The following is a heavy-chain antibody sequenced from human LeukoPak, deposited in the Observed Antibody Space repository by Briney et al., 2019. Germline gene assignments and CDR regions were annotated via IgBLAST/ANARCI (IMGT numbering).Heavy chain of an antibody. J-gene: IGHJ5*02. D-gene: IGHD1-20*01. Sequence: GGSLRLSCAASGFTFSSYSMNWVRQAPGKGLEWVSYISSGSNPIYYADSVKGRFTTSRDNAKNSLYLQMNSLRAEDTAVYYCAKDRDKWNPNWFDPWGQGTLVTVSS. V-gene: IGHV3-48*04. CDR2: ISSGSNPI. CDR1: GFTFSSYS. CDR3: AKDRDKWNPNWFDP.